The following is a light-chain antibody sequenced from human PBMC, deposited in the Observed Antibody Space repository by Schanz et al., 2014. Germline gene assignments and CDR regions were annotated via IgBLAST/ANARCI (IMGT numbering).Light chain of an antibody. CDR2: GVT. CDR1: SSDVGYYNY. V-gene: IGLV2-14*01. CDR3: SSSTSSTTSWV. Sequence: QSALTQPASVSGSPGQSITISCTGTSSDVGYYNYVSWYQLHPGKAPKLMIYGVTNRPSGVSNRFSGSKSGNTASLTISGLQAEDEAEYYCSSSTSSTTSWVFGGGTKLTVL. J-gene: IGLJ3*02.